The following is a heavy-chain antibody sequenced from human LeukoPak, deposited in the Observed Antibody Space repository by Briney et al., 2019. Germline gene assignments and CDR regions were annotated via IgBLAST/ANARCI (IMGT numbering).Heavy chain of an antibody. V-gene: IGHV4-34*01. D-gene: IGHD3-10*01. CDR2: INHSAST. Sequence: PSETLSLTCAVYGGSFSDYYWSWIRQPPGKGLEWIGEINHSASTYYNPSLKSRVTISVDTSKNQFSLKLSSVTAADTAVYYCARDTMVRGVGFDYWGQGTLVTVSS. CDR1: GGSFSDYY. CDR3: ARDTMVRGVGFDY. J-gene: IGHJ4*02.